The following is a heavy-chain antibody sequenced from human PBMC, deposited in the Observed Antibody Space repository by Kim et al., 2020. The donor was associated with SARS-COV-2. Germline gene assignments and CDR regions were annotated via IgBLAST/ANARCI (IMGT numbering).Heavy chain of an antibody. V-gene: IGHV3-30-3*01. CDR1: GFTFSSYA. J-gene: IGHJ6*02. Sequence: GGSLRLSCAASGFTFSSYAMHWVRQAPGKGLEWVAVISSDGSNKHYAESVKGRFTISRDNSKNTLYLQMNSLRAEDTAVYYCARGTNPYYGVDVWGQGTTVTVSS. CDR2: ISSDGSNK. CDR3: ARGTNPYYGVDV.